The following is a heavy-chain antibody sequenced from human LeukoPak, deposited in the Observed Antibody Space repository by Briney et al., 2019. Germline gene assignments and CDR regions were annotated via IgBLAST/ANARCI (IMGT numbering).Heavy chain of an antibody. Sequence: NPSETLSLTCTVSGGSISNYYWSWLRQSPGKGLEWIGYIYYSGSTNYNPSLKSRVTISVDTSKNQFSLKLSSVTAADTAVYYCARRGYSYKGWFDPWGQGTLVTVSS. V-gene: IGHV4-59*08. CDR2: IYYSGST. D-gene: IGHD5-18*01. J-gene: IGHJ5*02. CDR3: ARRGYSYKGWFDP. CDR1: GGSISNYY.